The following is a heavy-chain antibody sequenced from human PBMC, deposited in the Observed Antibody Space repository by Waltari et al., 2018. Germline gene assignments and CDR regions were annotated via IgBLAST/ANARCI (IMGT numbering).Heavy chain of an antibody. D-gene: IGHD3-9*01. CDR2: IRGGGSI. CDR3: AKSDTTGYLHSLDY. J-gene: IGHJ4*02. CDR1: GFTLSSSA. V-gene: IGHV3-23*01. Sequence: EVQLLESGGGLVQPGWSLSLSCSAAGFTLSSSAMTWVRQAPGKGLEWVSGIRGGGSIVYADSGKGRFTISKDNSKNTLYLQIDSLRAEDTAIYYCAKSDTTGYLHSLDYWGQGILVSVSS.